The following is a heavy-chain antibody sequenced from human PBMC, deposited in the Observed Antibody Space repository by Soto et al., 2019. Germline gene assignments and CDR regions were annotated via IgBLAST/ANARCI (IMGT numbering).Heavy chain of an antibody. J-gene: IGHJ4*02. CDR3: MRGLGEWFGESLSDY. Sequence: QVQLVQSGAEVKKPGASVKISCKASGYTFKNYGVSCVRQAPGQGLEWVGWISPYSGNTNYAQKVQGRVTMTTDTSTSTAYMELRSLRSDDTAMYYCMRGLGEWFGESLSDYWGQGTLVTVSS. D-gene: IGHD3-10*01. CDR1: GYTFKNYG. CDR2: ISPYSGNT. V-gene: IGHV1-18*01.